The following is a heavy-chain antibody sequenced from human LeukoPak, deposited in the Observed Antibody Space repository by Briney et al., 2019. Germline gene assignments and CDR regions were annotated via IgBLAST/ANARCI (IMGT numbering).Heavy chain of an antibody. CDR3: ARESGGHYFDY. D-gene: IGHD3-3*01. CDR1: GFTVSNYY. V-gene: IGHV3-53*01. CDR2: IYSGGAT. J-gene: IGHJ4*02. Sequence: GGSLRLSCAASGFTVSNYYMNWVRQAPWKGLEWVSVIYSGGATYFADSVKGRFTTSRDTSKNTLYLQMTTLRAEDMAVYYCARESGGHYFDYWGQGTLVTVSS.